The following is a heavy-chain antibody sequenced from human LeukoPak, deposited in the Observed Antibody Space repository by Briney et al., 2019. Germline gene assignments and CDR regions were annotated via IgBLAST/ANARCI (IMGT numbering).Heavy chain of an antibody. Sequence: GGSLRLSCAASGFTFSSYVMNWVRQAPGKGLEWVSVISGSAESAYYADSVEGRFTISRDNSKNTLYLQMNSLRVEDTAVYYCAKDLSPYIVGASYGMDVWGQGTTVTVSS. CDR2: ISGSAESA. CDR1: GFTFSSYV. J-gene: IGHJ6*02. D-gene: IGHD1-26*01. V-gene: IGHV3-23*01. CDR3: AKDLSPYIVGASYGMDV.